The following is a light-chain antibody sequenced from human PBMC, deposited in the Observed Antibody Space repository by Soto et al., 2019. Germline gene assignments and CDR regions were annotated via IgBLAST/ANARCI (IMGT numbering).Light chain of an antibody. CDR3: QQYSSYWT. CDR1: QSISSW. CDR2: KAS. J-gene: IGKJ1*01. Sequence: DIQMTQSPSTLSASVGDRVTITCRASQSISSWLAWYQQKPGKAPKLLIYKASSLESGVPSRFSGSGSGKEFTLTNSSLQTDDFATYYCQQYSSYWTFGQGNKVEIK. V-gene: IGKV1-5*03.